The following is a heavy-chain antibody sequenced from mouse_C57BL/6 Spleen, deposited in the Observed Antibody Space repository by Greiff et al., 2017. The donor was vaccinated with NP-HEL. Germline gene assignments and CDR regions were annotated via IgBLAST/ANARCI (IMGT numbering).Heavy chain of an antibody. CDR1: GYAFSSSW. V-gene: IGHV1-82*01. D-gene: IGHD1-1*01. Sequence: QVQLQQSGPELVKPGASVKISCKASGYAFSSSWMNWVKQRPGKGLEWIGRIYPGDGDTNYNGKFKGKATLTADKSSSTAYMQLSNLKSEDSAVYVCAITTVGHYYAMDYWGQGTSVTVSS. CDR2: IYPGDGDT. CDR3: AITTVGHYYAMDY. J-gene: IGHJ4*01.